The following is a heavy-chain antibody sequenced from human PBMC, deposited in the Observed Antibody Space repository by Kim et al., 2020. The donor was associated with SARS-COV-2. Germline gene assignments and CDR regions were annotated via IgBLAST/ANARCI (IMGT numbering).Heavy chain of an antibody. CDR3: ARVASLVWFDP. D-gene: IGHD3-16*01. J-gene: IGHJ5*02. V-gene: IGHV4-59*01. Sequence: NYNPSLKGRVTISVDTSKNQFSRKLSSVTAADTAVYYCARVASLVWFDPWGQGTLVTVSS.